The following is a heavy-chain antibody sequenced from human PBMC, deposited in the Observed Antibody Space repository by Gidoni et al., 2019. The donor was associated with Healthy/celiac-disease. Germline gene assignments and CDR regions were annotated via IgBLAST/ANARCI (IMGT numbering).Heavy chain of an antibody. V-gene: IGHV4-31*03. D-gene: IGHD3-10*01. CDR3: ARAGGYYNPGEYFQH. Sequence: QVQLQESGPGLVKPSQTLSPTCTVSGGSISSGGYYWSWIRQHPGKGLEWIGYIYYSGSTYYNPSLKSRVTISVDTSKNQFSLKLSSVTAADTAVYYCARAGGYYNPGEYFQHWGQGTLVTVSS. CDR2: IYYSGST. J-gene: IGHJ1*01. CDR1: GGSISSGGYY.